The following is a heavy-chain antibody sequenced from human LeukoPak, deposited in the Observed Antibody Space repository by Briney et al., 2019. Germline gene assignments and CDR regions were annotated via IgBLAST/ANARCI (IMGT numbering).Heavy chain of an antibody. CDR3: AGYSGSYFDAFDI. Sequence: SETLSLTCTVSGGSISSYYWSWIRQPPGKGLEWIGHIYYSGSTNYNPSLKSRVTISVDTSKNQFSLKLSSVTAADTAVYYCAGYSGSYFDAFDIWGQGTMVTVSS. CDR1: GGSISSYY. V-gene: IGHV4-59*12. J-gene: IGHJ3*02. D-gene: IGHD1-26*01. CDR2: IYYSGST.